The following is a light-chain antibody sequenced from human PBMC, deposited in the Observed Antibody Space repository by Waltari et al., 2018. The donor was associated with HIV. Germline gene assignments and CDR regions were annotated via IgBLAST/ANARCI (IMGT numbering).Light chain of an antibody. V-gene: IGKV4-1*01. J-gene: IGKJ3*01. Sequence: DIVMTQSPDSLAVSLGERANINCKSSQSVLYSSNNKNYLAWYQQKPGQSPKLLIYWASTRESGVPDRFSGSGSGTDFTLTISSLQAEDVAVYYCQQYYTTPFTFGPGTKVDIK. CDR3: QQYYTTPFT. CDR1: QSVLYSSNNKNY. CDR2: WAS.